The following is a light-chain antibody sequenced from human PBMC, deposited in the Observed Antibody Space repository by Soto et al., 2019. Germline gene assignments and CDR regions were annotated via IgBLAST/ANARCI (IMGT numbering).Light chain of an antibody. J-gene: IGKJ2*01. Sequence: DVVMTQTPLSSPVTLGQPASISCRSIQSLVHSDGNTYMSRLHQRPGQPPRLLIDKISNRFSGVPDRVSGSGAGTEFTLRISRVEAYDVGVYYCLQASLSYSFGQGTKLEIK. CDR1: QSLVHSDGNTY. CDR3: LQASLSYS. V-gene: IGKV2-24*01. CDR2: KIS.